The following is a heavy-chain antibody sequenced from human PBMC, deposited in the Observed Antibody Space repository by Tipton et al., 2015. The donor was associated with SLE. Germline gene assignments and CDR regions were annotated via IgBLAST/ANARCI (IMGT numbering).Heavy chain of an antibody. CDR1: GGSISSGGYS. CDR2: IYHSGST. D-gene: IGHD2-2*01. V-gene: IGHV4-30-2*01. J-gene: IGHJ4*02. Sequence: TLSLTCAVSGGSISSGGYSWSWIRQPPGKGLEWIGYIYHSGSTNYNPSLKSRVTISVDTSKNQFSLKLSSVTAADTAVYYCAREEDDYQTGYWGQGTLVTVSS. CDR3: AREEDDYQTGY.